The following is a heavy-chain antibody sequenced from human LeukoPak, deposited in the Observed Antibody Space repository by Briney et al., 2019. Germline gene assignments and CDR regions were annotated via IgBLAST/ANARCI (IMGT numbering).Heavy chain of an antibody. CDR2: ITGSGTFT. J-gene: IGHJ4*02. CDR3: AKRSAESSGYFDY. V-gene: IGHV3-23*01. CDR1: GITFIKYS. Sequence: GGSLRLSCAASGITFIKYSMTWVRQAPGKGLEWVSAITGSGTFTDYADFVKGRFTISRDNSKNTLYLQMNSLRAEDTAVYYCAKRSAESSGYFDYWGQGTLVTVSS. D-gene: IGHD6-19*01.